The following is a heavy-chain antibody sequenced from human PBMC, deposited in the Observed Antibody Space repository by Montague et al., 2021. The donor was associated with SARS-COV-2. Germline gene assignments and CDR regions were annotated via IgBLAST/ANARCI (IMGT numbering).Heavy chain of an antibody. CDR2: IYYSGST. J-gene: IGHJ4*02. CDR1: GGSISSSTYY. D-gene: IGHD5-12*01. Sequence: SETLSLTCTVSGGSISSSTYYWGWTRQPPGKGLEWIGSIYYSGSTYYNPSLKSRVTISVDTSKNQFSLKLSSVTAADTAVHYCARHGWGWLRLLRPFDYWGQGTLVTVSS. V-gene: IGHV4-39*01. CDR3: ARHGWGWLRLLRPFDY.